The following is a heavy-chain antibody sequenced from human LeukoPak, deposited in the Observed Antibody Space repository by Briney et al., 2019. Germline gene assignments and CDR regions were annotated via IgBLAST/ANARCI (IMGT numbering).Heavy chain of an antibody. D-gene: IGHD2-2*01. Sequence: SETLSLTCAVSGGSISNSNWWSWVRQPPGKGLEWIGEIYHSGSTNYNPSLKSRLTISVDKSKSQFSLKLSSVTAADTAVYYCARASSTSWNTPFDYWGQGTLVTVSS. CDR1: GGSISNSNW. CDR3: ARASSTSWNTPFDY. CDR2: IYHSGST. J-gene: IGHJ4*02. V-gene: IGHV4-4*02.